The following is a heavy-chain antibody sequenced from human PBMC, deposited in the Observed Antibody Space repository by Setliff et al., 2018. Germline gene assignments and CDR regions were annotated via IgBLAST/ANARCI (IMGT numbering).Heavy chain of an antibody. J-gene: IGHJ3*02. D-gene: IGHD3-3*01. Sequence: GGSLRLSCAASGFTFSSYSMNWVRQAPGKGLEWVSSISSSSSYIYYADSVKGRFTISRDNAKNSLYLQMNSLRAEDTAVYCCARDTYTIFGVVPSEAHAFDIWGQGTMVTVSS. CDR3: ARDTYTIFGVVPSEAHAFDI. CDR2: ISSSSSYI. V-gene: IGHV3-21*01. CDR1: GFTFSSYS.